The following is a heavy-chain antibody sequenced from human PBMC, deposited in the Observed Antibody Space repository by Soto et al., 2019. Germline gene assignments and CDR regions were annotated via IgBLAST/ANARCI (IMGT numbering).Heavy chain of an antibody. CDR1: GGSISSGGYY. Sequence: PSETLSLTCTVSGGSISSGGYYWSWIRQHPGKGLEWIGYIYYSGSTYYNPSLKSRVTISVDTSKNQFSLKLSSVTAADTAVYYWARVIAAAGTLDYWGQGTLVNVSS. J-gene: IGHJ4*02. CDR3: ARVIAAAGTLDY. D-gene: IGHD6-13*01. V-gene: IGHV4-31*03. CDR2: IYYSGST.